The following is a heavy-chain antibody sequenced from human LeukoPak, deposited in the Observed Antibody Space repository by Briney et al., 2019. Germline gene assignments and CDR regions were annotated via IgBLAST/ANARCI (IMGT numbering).Heavy chain of an antibody. Sequence: GGSLRLSCAASGFTVSSNYMSWVRQAPGKGLXXXXXXYSGGSTYYADSVKGRFTISRDNSKNTLYLQMNSLRAEDTAVYYCAGQWLVLDYYYGMDVWGQGTTVTVSS. V-gene: IGHV3-66*02. CDR3: AGQWLVLDYYYGMDV. D-gene: IGHD6-19*01. CDR2: XYSGGST. CDR1: GFTVSSNY. J-gene: IGHJ6*02.